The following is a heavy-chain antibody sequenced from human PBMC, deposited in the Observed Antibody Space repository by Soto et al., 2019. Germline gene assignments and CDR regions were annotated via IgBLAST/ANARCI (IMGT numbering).Heavy chain of an antibody. J-gene: IGHJ6*03. CDR1: GGSISSYY. Sequence: SETLSLTCPFSGGSISSYYWSWIRQPPGKGLEWIGYIYYSGSTNCNPSLKSRVTISVDTSKNQFSLKLSSVTAADTAVYYCARLGYSYGSYDYYYYMDVWGKGTTVTVSS. D-gene: IGHD5-18*01. CDR3: ARLGYSYGSYDYYYYMDV. CDR2: IYYSGST. V-gene: IGHV4-59*08.